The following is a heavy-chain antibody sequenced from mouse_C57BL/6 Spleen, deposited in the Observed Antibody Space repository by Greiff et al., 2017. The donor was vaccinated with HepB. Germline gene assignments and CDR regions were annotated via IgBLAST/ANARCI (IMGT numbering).Heavy chain of an antibody. Sequence: VQVVESGAELAKPGASVKLSCKASGYTFTSYWMHWVKQRPGQGLEWIGYINPSTGYTKYNQKFKDKATLTADKSSSTAYMQLSSLTYEDSAVYYCARPYYGKGYYAMDYWGQGTSVTVSS. J-gene: IGHJ4*01. V-gene: IGHV1-7*01. D-gene: IGHD2-10*01. CDR2: INPSTGYT. CDR1: GYTFTSYW. CDR3: ARPYYGKGYYAMDY.